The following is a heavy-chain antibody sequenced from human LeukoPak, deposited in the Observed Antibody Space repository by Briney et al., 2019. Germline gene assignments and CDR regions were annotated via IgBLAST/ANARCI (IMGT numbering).Heavy chain of an antibody. CDR1: GYTFTGYY. V-gene: IGHV1-2*02. CDR2: VNPNSGGT. D-gene: IGHD5-24*01. CDR3: VRDDVATNPLEFDY. J-gene: IGHJ4*02. Sequence: GASVKVSCKASGYTFTGYYMHWVRQAPGQGLEWMGWVNPNSGGTDYAQRFQGRVTMTRDTSISTAYMELSRLTSDDTAIYYCVRDDVATNPLEFDYWGQGTLVTVSS.